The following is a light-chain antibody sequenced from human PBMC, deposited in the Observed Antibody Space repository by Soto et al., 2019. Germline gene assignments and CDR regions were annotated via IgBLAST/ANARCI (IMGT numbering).Light chain of an antibody. CDR1: SSDVGGYNY. CDR2: EFS. V-gene: IGLV2-8*01. CDR3: SSYSGTNYHYV. Sequence: QSVLTQPPSASGSFGQSVTISCTGTSSDVGGYNYVSWYQQHPGKAPKLMIYEFSERPSGVPDRFSGSKSGNTASLTVSGLQADDEADYYCSSYSGTNYHYVFGTGTKLTVL. J-gene: IGLJ1*01.